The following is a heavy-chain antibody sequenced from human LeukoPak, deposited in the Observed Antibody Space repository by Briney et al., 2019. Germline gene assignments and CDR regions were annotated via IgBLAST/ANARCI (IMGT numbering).Heavy chain of an antibody. J-gene: IGHJ4*02. V-gene: IGHV3-23*01. CDR1: GFTFSNYA. CDR2: ISGSGGST. D-gene: IGHD3-22*01. Sequence: PGGSLRLSCAASGFTFSNYAMSWVRQAPGKGLEWVSVISGSGGSTYYVDSVQGRFTISRDNSKNTLYLQMNSLRAEDTAVYYCAKAAWGGYDSSGLVDYWGQGTLVTVSS. CDR3: AKAAWGGYDSSGLVDY.